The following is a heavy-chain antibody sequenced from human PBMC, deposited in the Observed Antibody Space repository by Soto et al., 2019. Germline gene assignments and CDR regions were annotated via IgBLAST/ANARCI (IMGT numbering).Heavy chain of an antibody. Sequence: ASVKVSCKVSGYTLTELSMHWVRQAPGKGLEWMGGFDPEDGETIYAQKFQGRVTMTEDTSTDTAYMELSSLRSEDTAVYYCATVSIPIDKTYNYYYGMDVWGQGTTVTVSS. J-gene: IGHJ6*02. CDR2: FDPEDGET. D-gene: IGHD2-21*01. CDR1: GYTLTELS. V-gene: IGHV1-24*01. CDR3: ATVSIPIDKTYNYYYGMDV.